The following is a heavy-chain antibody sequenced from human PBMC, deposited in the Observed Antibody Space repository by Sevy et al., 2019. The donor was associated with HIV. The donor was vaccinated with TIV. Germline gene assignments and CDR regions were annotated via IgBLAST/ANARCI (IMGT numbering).Heavy chain of an antibody. CDR1: GFTFSNYW. D-gene: IGHD6-25*01. CDR3: ARGGRLGRYFDL. V-gene: IGHV3-7*01. Sequence: GGSLRLSCAASGFTFSNYWMSWVRQAPGKGLEWVADIKERGSEKYYVDSVKGRFTLSRDNAKNSLDLQMDSLRNEDTAVYYCARGGRLGRYFDLWGRGTLVTVSS. CDR2: IKERGSEK. J-gene: IGHJ2*01.